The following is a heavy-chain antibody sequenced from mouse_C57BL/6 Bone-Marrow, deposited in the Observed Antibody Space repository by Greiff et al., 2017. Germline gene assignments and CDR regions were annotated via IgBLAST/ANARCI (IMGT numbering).Heavy chain of an antibody. J-gene: IGHJ2*01. CDR2: IDPSDSYT. CDR3: TRARITTFFDY. CDR1: GYTFTSYW. Sequence: QVQLQQPGAELVRPGASVKLSCKASGYTFTSYWMHWVKQRPGQGLEWIGVIDPSDSYTKYNHKFKGKDTLTVDTSSSTAYMQLSSLTSEYSAVYYATRARITTFFDYWGRGTTLTVSS. D-gene: IGHD2-4*01. V-gene: IGHV1-59*01.